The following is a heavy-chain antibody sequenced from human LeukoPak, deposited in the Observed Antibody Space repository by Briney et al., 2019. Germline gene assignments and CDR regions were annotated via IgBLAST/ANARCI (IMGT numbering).Heavy chain of an antibody. V-gene: IGHV4-34*01. CDR1: GGSLGGVY. D-gene: IGHD2-15*01. Sequence: SWRLCLTRGVYGGSLGGVYWTGVRVSSRKGLGWIGEINHSGSTNYNPSLKSRVTISVDTSKNQFSLKLSSVTAADTPVYDCARAPRYCSGGSCIYYYYGMDVWGQRTTVSVSS. J-gene: IGHJ6*02. CDR2: INHSGST. CDR3: ARAPRYCSGGSCIYYYYGMDV.